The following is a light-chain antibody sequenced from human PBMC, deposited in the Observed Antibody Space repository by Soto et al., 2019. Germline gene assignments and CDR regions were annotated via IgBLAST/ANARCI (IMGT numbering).Light chain of an antibody. V-gene: IGLV2-14*01. CDR3: ISHSTTIAYVV. CDR2: EVA. J-gene: IGLJ2*01. CDR1: SSDIGGYNY. Sequence: QSALTQPASVSGSPGQSITISCTGTSSDIGGYNYVSWYQHHPGKAPKLMIYEVANRPSGVSNRFSGSKSGNTASLTISGLQAEDEAAYYCISHSTTIAYVVLGGGTKVTVL.